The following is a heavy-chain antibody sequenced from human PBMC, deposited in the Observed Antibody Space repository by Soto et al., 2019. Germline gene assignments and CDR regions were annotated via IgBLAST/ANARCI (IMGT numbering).Heavy chain of an antibody. D-gene: IGHD2-2*02. CDR1: GFQFSDDY. CDR2: IRKKSNSYTT. V-gene: IGHV3-72*01. CDR3: AREGGRHCSPTRCYNAFDI. J-gene: IGHJ3*02. Sequence: GGSLRLYFASSGFQFSDDYMDLVSQAPGKGTEWLGSIRKKSNSYTTEYAASVKGRFTISRDNAKDSLYLQMNSLRDEDTAVYYCAREGGRHCSPTRCYNAFDIWGLGTMVTVAS.